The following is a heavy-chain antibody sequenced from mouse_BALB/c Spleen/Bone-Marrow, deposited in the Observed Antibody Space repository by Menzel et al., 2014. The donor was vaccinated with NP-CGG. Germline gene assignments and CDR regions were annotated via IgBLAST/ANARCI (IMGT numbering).Heavy chain of an antibody. V-gene: IGHV2-9*02. J-gene: IGHJ1*01. CDR2: IWAGGST. CDR1: GFSLTNYG. CDR3: ARKDYGSRGGYFDV. Sequence: QVQLKESEPGLVAPSQSLSITCTVSGFSLTNYGVHWVRQPPGKGLEWLGLIWAGGSTNYNSALMSRLSISKDNSKSQVFLKMNSLQTDDTAMYYCARKDYGSRGGYFDVWGAGTTVTVSS. D-gene: IGHD1-1*01.